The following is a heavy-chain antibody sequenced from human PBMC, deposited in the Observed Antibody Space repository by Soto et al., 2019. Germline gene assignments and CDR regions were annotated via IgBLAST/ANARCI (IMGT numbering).Heavy chain of an antibody. Sequence: GGFMRLPYAPSGFNFAAYAIRWVRQAPRKGLEWVSSISSGGDTYYADSVKGRFTISRDSSKNTLYLQMNNLRAEDTVTYYCAKDYSSGYYAFDIWGRGTMVTVSS. J-gene: IGHJ3*02. D-gene: IGHD3-22*01. CDR3: AKDYSSGYYAFDI. V-gene: IGHV3-23*01. CDR1: GFNFAAYA. CDR2: ISSGGDT.